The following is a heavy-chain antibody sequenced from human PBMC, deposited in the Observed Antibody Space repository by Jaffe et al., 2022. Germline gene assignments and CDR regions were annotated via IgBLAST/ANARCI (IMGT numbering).Heavy chain of an antibody. V-gene: IGHV1-69*05. CDR2: IIPIFGTA. D-gene: IGHD5-18*01. Sequence: QVQLVQSGAEVKKPGSSVKVSCKASGGTFSSYAISWVRQAPGQGLEWMGGIIPIFGTANYAQKFQGRVTITTDESTSTAYMELSSLRSEDTAVYYCARGRGYSYGKGLGAFDIWGQGTMVTVSS. J-gene: IGHJ3*02. CDR3: ARGRGYSYGKGLGAFDI. CDR1: GGTFSSYA.